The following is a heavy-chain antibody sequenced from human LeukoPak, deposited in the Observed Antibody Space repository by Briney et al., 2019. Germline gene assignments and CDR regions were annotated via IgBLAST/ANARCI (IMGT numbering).Heavy chain of an antibody. D-gene: IGHD6-13*01. V-gene: IGHV3-23*01. Sequence: GGSLRLSRAGSGFTFRTYAMSWVRQAPGKGLEWVPVIGGGGLDTYYADSVKGRFTISRDNSKNTLYLQMNSLRAEDTAVYYCAILLSSSWSRRDYWGQGTLVTVSS. CDR2: IGGGGLDT. CDR3: AILLSSSWSRRDY. CDR1: GFTFRTYA. J-gene: IGHJ4*02.